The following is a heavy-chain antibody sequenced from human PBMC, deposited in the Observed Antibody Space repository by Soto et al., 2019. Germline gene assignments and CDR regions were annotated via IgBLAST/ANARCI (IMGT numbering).Heavy chain of an antibody. V-gene: IGHV3-48*03. Sequence: ESGGGLVQPGGSLRLSCAASGFSFHTYEMNWVRQAPGKGLEWVSYISPSGSTIYYADSVKGRFTISRDNGKNSLYLQMNSLSAEDTAVYYCAYGGSCDYWGQGTQVTVSS. J-gene: IGHJ4*02. D-gene: IGHD1-26*01. CDR3: AYGGSCDY. CDR1: GFSFHTYE. CDR2: ISPSGSTI.